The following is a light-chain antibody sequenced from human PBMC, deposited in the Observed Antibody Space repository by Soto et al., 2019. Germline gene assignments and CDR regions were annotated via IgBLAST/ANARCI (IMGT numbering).Light chain of an antibody. Sequence: QSVLTQPPSVSGAPRQRVTISCTGSSSNIGAGYDVHWFQQLPGTAPKLLIYGHSNRPSGVPDRFSGSKSGTSASLAITGLQAEDEADYYCQSYDGRLSGWVFGGGTKVTVL. CDR2: GHS. CDR3: QSYDGRLSGWV. CDR1: SSNIGAGYD. J-gene: IGLJ3*02. V-gene: IGLV1-40*01.